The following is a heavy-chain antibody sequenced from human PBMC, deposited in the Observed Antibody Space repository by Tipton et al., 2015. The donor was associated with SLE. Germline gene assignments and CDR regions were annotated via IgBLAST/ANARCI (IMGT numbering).Heavy chain of an antibody. Sequence: LRLSCTVSGGSISSYRWSWIRQPPGKGLEWIGYIYYSGSTNYNPSLKSRVTMSIDTSKNQFSLRLRSATAADTAVYYCARHRMMDSSSWAYYCDYWGQGTLVTVSS. J-gene: IGHJ4*02. CDR3: ARHRMMDSSSWAYYCDY. CDR2: IYYSGST. V-gene: IGHV4-59*08. CDR1: GGSISSYR. D-gene: IGHD6-13*01.